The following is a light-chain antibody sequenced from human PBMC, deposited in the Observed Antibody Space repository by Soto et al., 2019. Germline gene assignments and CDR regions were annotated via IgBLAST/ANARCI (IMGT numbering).Light chain of an antibody. CDR2: DTT. CDR3: LLSYNGPYV. V-gene: IGLV7-46*01. CDR1: TGAVTNGHY. Sequence: QAVVTQEPSPTVSPGGTVTLTCGSSTGAVTNGHYPYGFQQKPGQAPRTLIYDTTNRHSWTPARFSGSLLGGKAALTLSGAQPEDEAEYYCLLSYNGPYVFGTGTKVTVL. J-gene: IGLJ1*01.